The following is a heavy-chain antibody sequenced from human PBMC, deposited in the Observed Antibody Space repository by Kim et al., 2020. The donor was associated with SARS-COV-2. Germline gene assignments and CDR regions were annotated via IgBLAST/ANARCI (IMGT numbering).Heavy chain of an antibody. Sequence: SVKVSCKASGGTFSSYAISWVRQAPGQGLEWMGRIIPILGIENYAQKFQGRVTITADKSTSTAYMELSRLRSEDTAVYYCAKEIRKGMVYAITAAAGAAFDIWGQGTMVTVSS. CDR1: GGTFSSYA. CDR3: AKEIRKGMVYAITAAAGAAFDI. J-gene: IGHJ3*02. D-gene: IGHD2-8*01. V-gene: IGHV1-69*04. CDR2: IIPILGIE.